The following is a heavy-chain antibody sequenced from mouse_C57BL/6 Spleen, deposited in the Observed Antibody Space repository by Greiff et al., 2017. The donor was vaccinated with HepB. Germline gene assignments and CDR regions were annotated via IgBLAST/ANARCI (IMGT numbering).Heavy chain of an antibody. V-gene: IGHV1-9*01. CDR2: ILPGSGST. CDR3: ARAPFYYDYDGGYFDV. D-gene: IGHD2-4*01. CDR1: GYTFTGYW. Sequence: QVQLQQSGAELMKPGASVKLSCKATGYTFTGYWIEWVKQRPGHGLEWIGEILPGSGSTNYNEKFKGKATFTADTSSNTAYMQLSSLTTEDSAIYYCARAPFYYDYDGGYFDVWGTGTTVTVSS. J-gene: IGHJ1*03.